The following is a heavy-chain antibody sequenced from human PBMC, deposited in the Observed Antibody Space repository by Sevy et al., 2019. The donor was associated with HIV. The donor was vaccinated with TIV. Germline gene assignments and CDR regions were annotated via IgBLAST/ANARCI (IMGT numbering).Heavy chain of an antibody. D-gene: IGHD3-10*01. CDR1: GYYFTGYY. Sequence: ASVKVSCKASGYYFTGYYVHWVRQAPGQGLEWMGWINPNGGGTNIGQKFHGRVTMSRDTSITTAYMEVTRLRSNDTGVYFCARSVYGSGTYLNDYWGQGTLVTVSS. CDR2: INPNGGGT. V-gene: IGHV1-2*02. J-gene: IGHJ4*02. CDR3: ARSVYGSGTYLNDY.